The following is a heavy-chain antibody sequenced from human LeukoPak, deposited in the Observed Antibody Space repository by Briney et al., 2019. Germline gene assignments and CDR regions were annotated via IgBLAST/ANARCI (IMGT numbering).Heavy chain of an antibody. CDR2: INHSGST. J-gene: IGHJ4*02. D-gene: IGHD3-22*01. V-gene: IGHV4-34*01. CDR3: ARGHLRAIDSSGYLSVFDY. Sequence: SETLSLTCAVYGGSFSGYYWSWIRQPPGKGLEWIGEINHSGSTNYNPSLKSRVTISVDTSKNQFSLKLSSVTAADTAVYYCARGHLRAIDSSGYLSVFDYWGQGTLVTVSS. CDR1: GGSFSGYY.